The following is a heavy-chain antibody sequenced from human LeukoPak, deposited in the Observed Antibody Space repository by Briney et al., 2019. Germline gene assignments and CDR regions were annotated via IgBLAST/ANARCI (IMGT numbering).Heavy chain of an antibody. CDR3: ARTQYPKDGRSVVYDFWSGHSNWFDP. D-gene: IGHD3-3*01. V-gene: IGHV4-39*01. CDR1: GGSISSSSYY. J-gene: IGHJ5*02. CDR2: IYYSGST. Sequence: PSETLSLTCTVSGGSISSSSYYWGWIRQPPGKGLEWIGSIYYSGSTYYNPSLKSRVTIFVDTSMNQFSLKLSSVTAADTAVYYCARTQYPKDGRSVVYDFWSGHSNWFDPWGQGTLVTVSS.